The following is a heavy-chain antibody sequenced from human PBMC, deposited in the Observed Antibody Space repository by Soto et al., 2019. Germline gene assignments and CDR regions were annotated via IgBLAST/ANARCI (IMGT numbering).Heavy chain of an antibody. J-gene: IGHJ4*02. CDR1: GGSFSGYY. Sequence: PSETLSLTCAVYGGSFSGYYWSWIRQPPGKGLEWIGEINHSGSTNYNPSLKSRVTISVDMSKNQFSLKLSSVTAADTAVYYCASLTCSGGSCGDYWGQGTLVTVSS. D-gene: IGHD2-15*01. CDR3: ASLTCSGGSCGDY. V-gene: IGHV4-34*01. CDR2: INHSGST.